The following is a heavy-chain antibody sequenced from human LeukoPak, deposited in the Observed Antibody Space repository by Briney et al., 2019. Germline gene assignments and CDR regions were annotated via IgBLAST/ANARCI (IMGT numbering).Heavy chain of an antibody. V-gene: IGHV3-21*01. Sequence: GGSLRLSCAASGFTFSSYSMNWIRQAPGKGLEWVPSISSSSHYIYYADSVKGRFTISRDNAKNSLYLQMNSLRPEDTAVYYCARDIAGRELLDYWGQGTLVTVSS. CDR3: ARDIAGRELLDY. D-gene: IGHD1-26*01. CDR2: ISSSSHYI. J-gene: IGHJ4*02. CDR1: GFTFSSYS.